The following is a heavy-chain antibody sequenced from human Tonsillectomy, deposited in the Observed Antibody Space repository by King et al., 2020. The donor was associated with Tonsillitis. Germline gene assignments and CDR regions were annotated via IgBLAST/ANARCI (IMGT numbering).Heavy chain of an antibody. CDR2: INHSGST. CDR3: ARSKSRGGYCSSTSCSRWFDP. D-gene: IGHD2-2*03. Sequence: VQLQQWGAGLLKPSETLSLTCAVSGGSFSGYYWSWIRQPPGKGLEWIGEINHSGSTNYNPSLKSRVTISVDTSKNQFSLKLSSVTAADTAVYYCARSKSRGGYCSSTSCSRWFDPWGQGTLVTVSS. V-gene: IGHV4-34*01. CDR1: GGSFSGYY. J-gene: IGHJ5*02.